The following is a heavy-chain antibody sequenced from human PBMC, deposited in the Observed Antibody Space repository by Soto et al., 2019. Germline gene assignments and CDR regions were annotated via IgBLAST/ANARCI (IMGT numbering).Heavy chain of an antibody. CDR3: AREFPSYGDYVFDY. V-gene: IGHV4-59*01. D-gene: IGHD4-17*01. CDR1: GGSISSYY. Sequence: PSETLSLTCTDSGGSISSYYWSWIRQPPGKGLEWIGYIYYSGSTNYNPSLKSRVTISVDTSKNQFSLKLSSVTAADTAVYYCAREFPSYGDYVFDYWGQGTLVTVSS. CDR2: IYYSGST. J-gene: IGHJ4*02.